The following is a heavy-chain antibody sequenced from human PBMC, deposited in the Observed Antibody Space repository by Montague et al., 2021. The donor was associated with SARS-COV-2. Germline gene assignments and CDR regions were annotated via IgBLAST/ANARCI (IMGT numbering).Heavy chain of an antibody. CDR3: ARGFSSSWYGARWFDP. CDR1: GGSISSYY. Sequence: SETLSLTCSVSGGSISSYYWSWIRQPPGKRLEWIGHIYHSGGTNYNPSLRSRSTISLDASKNRISLKLESVTAADTALYYCARGFSSSWYGARWFDPWGQGTLVTVSS. CDR2: IYHSGGT. J-gene: IGHJ5*02. D-gene: IGHD6-13*01. V-gene: IGHV4-59*01.